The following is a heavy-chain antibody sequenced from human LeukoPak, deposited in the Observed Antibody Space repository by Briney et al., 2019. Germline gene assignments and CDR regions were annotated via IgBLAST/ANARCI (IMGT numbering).Heavy chain of an antibody. CDR3: ARGDCSGGSCYSDY. Sequence: PSETLSLTCTISGGSISSYYWNWIRQPPGKGLEWIGYIYYDGSTNYNPSLKSRVTISVDTSKNQLSLKLTYVTAADTAVYYCARGDCSGGSCYSDYWGQGTLVTVSS. D-gene: IGHD2-15*01. CDR1: GGSISSYY. V-gene: IGHV4-59*01. J-gene: IGHJ4*02. CDR2: IYYDGST.